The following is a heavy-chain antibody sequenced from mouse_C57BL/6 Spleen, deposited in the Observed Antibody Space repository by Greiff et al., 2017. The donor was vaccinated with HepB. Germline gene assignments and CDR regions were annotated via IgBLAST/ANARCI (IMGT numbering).Heavy chain of an antibody. CDR1: GYTFTSYW. CDR3: ARGDYYGSSYDWYFDV. Sequence: QVQLQQPGAELVKPGASVKLSCKASGYTFTSYWMHWVKQRPGRGLEWIGRIDPNSGGTKYNEKFKSKATLTVDKPYSTAYMQLSSLTSEDSAVYDCARGDYYGSSYDWYFDVWGTGTTVTVSS. D-gene: IGHD1-1*01. CDR2: IDPNSGGT. V-gene: IGHV1-72*01. J-gene: IGHJ1*03.